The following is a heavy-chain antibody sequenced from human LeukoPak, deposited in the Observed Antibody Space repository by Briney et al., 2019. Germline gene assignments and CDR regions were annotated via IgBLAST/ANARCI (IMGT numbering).Heavy chain of an antibody. V-gene: IGHV3-7*01. CDR2: IKQDGSEA. D-gene: IGHD3-10*01. Sequence: PGGSLRLSCAASGFTFSSYWMTWVRQAPGKGLEWVANIKQDGSEAYYVDSVKGRFTVSRDNAKNSLYLQLNSLGAEDTAVYYCARGEWGSGSYPDAFDIWGQGTMVTVSS. CDR3: ARGEWGSGSYPDAFDI. J-gene: IGHJ3*02. CDR1: GFTFSSYW.